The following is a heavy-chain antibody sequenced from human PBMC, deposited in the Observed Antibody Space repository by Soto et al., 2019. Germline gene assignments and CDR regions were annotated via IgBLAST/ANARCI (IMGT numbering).Heavy chain of an antibody. CDR2: IYTDDTT. Sequence: EVQLAESGGGLVQPGGSLRLYCAASGFSVSNNYMWWVREAPGKGLEWVSVIYTDDTTYYADAVKGRFTISRDNSRNTVFLQMNSLRADDTAVYYCARDHNWALDYWGQGTLVTVSS. CDR3: ARDHNWALDY. D-gene: IGHD1-20*01. V-gene: IGHV3-66*01. J-gene: IGHJ4*02. CDR1: GFSVSNNY.